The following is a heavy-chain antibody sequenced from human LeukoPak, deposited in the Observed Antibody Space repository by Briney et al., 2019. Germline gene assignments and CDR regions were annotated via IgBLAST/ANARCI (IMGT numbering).Heavy chain of an antibody. CDR2: ISGSGGST. V-gene: IGHV3-23*01. D-gene: IGHD2-2*02. Sequence: PGGSLRLSCAASGFTFSSYAMSWVRQAPGKGLEWVSAISGSGGSTYYADSVKGRFTISRDNPKNTLYLQMNSLRAEDTAVYYCATRSGDCSSTSCYSHYWGQGTLVTVSS. CDR1: GFTFSSYA. J-gene: IGHJ4*02. CDR3: ATRSGDCSSTSCYSHY.